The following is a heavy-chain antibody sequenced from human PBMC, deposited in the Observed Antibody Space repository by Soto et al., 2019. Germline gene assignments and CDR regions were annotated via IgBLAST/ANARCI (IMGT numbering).Heavy chain of an antibody. V-gene: IGHV4-31*03. D-gene: IGHD2-2*02. J-gene: IGHJ4*01. CDR2: VYYTGSS. CDR3: ARLYTYGNYYFDY. CDR1: GDSISSGGHY. Sequence: SETLSLTCTVSGDSISSGGHYWSWIRQVPGRGLEWLGYVYYTGSSYYSPSLKSRLTMSVDTSNNQFSLTLSSVTPADTAVYFCARLYTYGNYYFDYWGQGALVTVSS.